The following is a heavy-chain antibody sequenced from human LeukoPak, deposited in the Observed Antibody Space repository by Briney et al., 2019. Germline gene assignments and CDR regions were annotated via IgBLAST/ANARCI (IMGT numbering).Heavy chain of an antibody. D-gene: IGHD2-2*01. V-gene: IGHV3-30*18. CDR3: AKVYLSIVVVPAADY. CDR1: GFTFSSYG. CDR2: ISYVGSNK. J-gene: IGHJ4*02. Sequence: GRSLRLSCAASGFTFSSYGMHWVRQAPGKGLEWVAVISYVGSNKYYADSVKGRFTISRDNSKNPLYLQMNSLRAEDTAVYYCAKVYLSIVVVPAADYWGQGTLVTVSS.